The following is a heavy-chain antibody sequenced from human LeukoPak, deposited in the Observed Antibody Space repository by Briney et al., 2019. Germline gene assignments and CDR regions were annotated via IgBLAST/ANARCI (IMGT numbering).Heavy chain of an antibody. CDR2: IIPIFGTA. CDR1: GGTFSSYA. J-gene: IGHJ6*03. CDR3: ARVPGYCSGGSCYRSPDYYYYMDV. Sequence: SVKNSCKASGGTFSSYAISWVRQAPGQGLEWMGGIIPIFGTANYAQKFQGRVTITADESTSTAYMELSSLRSEDTAVYYCARVPGYCSGGSCYRSPDYYYYMDVWGKGTTVTISS. D-gene: IGHD2-15*01. V-gene: IGHV1-69*13.